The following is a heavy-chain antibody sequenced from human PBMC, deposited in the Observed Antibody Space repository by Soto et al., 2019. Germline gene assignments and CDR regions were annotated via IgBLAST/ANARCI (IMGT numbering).Heavy chain of an antibody. J-gene: IGHJ2*01. CDR3: EGGALGTGVDWYFDP. CDR2: IYYSGSA. Sequence: QVQLQESGPGLVKPSETLSLTCTVSGGSISSYYWSWIRQPPGKGLEWIGYIYYSGSANYHPSLKRRVPLSLDTAKYPFSLKLSSVTAADPAADHCEGGALGTGVDWYFDPWGRGTLVTVSS. V-gene: IGHV4-59*01. D-gene: IGHD7-27*01. CDR1: GGSISSYY.